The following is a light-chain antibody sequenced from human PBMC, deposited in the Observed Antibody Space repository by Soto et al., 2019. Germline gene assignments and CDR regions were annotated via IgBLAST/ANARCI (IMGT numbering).Light chain of an antibody. Sequence: EIVLTQSPATLPLSPGERATLSCRASPSVSGYLAWYQQKPGQAPRLLIYGVSNRAPGIPARSSGSGSGTDFTLTISSLEPEDFAVYYCQQRSVWPPVIFGPGTKVDIK. V-gene: IGKV3-11*01. CDR3: QQRSVWPPVI. CDR1: PSVSGY. CDR2: GVS. J-gene: IGKJ3*01.